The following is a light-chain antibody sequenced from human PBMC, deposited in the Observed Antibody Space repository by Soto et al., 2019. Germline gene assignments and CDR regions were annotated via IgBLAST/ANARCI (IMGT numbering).Light chain of an antibody. J-gene: IGKJ2*01. CDR2: KAS. Sequence: QMTQSPPSLSASVGDRVTITCRASQNIGFWLAWYQHKPGKAPNLLIYKASSLQSGVPPRFSGSGYGTEFTLSISSLQPDDFATYYCLHYSSYPYTFGQGTKLEI. CDR3: LHYSSYPYT. V-gene: IGKV1-5*03. CDR1: QNIGFW.